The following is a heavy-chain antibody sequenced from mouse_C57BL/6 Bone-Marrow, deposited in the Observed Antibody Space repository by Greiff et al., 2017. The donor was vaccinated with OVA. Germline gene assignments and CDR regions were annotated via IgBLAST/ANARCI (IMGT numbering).Heavy chain of an antibody. CDR2: ISSGGSYT. Sequence: DVQLVESGGDLVKPGGSLKLSCAASGFTFSSYGMSWVRQTPDKRLEWVATISSGGSYTYYPDSVKGRFTISRDNAKNTLYLQMSSLKSEDTAMYYCASHVDYGAWFAYWGQGTLVTVSA. V-gene: IGHV5-6*01. J-gene: IGHJ3*01. CDR3: ASHVDYGAWFAY. D-gene: IGHD2-4*01. CDR1: GFTFSSYG.